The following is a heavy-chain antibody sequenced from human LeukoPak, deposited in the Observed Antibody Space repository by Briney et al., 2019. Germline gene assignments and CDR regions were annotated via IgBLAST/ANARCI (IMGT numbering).Heavy chain of an antibody. CDR1: GGSISSYY. CDR2: IYNSGST. J-gene: IGHJ5*02. Sequence: ASETLSLTCNVSGGSISSYYWSWIRQPPGKGLEWIGYIYNSGSTNYNPSLKSRVIISVDTSKNQISLKLSSATAADTAVYYCARDRWFDPWGQGTLVTVSS. CDR3: ARDRWFDP. V-gene: IGHV4-59*01.